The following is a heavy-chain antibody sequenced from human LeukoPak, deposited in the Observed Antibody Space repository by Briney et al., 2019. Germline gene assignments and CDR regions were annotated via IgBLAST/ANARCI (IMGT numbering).Heavy chain of an antibody. V-gene: IGHV1-2*02. Sequence: ASVKVSCKASGYTFTGYYMHWVRQAPGQGLEWMGWINPNSGGTNYAQKFQGRVTMTRDTSISTAYMELSRLRSDDTAVYYCARGGIYDSSGYYPYYFDYWGQGTLVTVSS. J-gene: IGHJ4*02. D-gene: IGHD3-22*01. CDR1: GYTFTGYY. CDR3: ARGGIYDSSGYYPYYFDY. CDR2: INPNSGGT.